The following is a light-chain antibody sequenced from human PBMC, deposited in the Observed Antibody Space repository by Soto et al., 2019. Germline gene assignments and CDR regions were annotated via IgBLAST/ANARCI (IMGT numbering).Light chain of an antibody. V-gene: IGKV1-12*02. CDR2: AAS. CDR1: QIINKW. J-gene: IGKJ3*01. CDR3: QQANSFPFT. Sequence: DIQMTQSPSSVSASVGDRVTITCRASQIINKWLAWYQQKPGKAPTLLIYAASTLQSGVPSRFSGSGSGADFTLTFSSLQPEDFATYYCQQANSFPFTFGPGTKVDIK.